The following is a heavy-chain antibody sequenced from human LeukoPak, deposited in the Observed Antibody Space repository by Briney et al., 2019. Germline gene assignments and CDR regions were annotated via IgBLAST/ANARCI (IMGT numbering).Heavy chain of an antibody. CDR1: GYTFTSYG. Sequence: ASVKVSCKASGYTFTSYGISWVRQAPGQGLEWMGWISTYNGYTNYAQKLQGRVTMTTDTSTSTAYMELRSLRSDDTAMYYCARDSGYSGSYYLDYWGQGTLVTVSS. CDR3: ARDSGYSGSYYLDY. V-gene: IGHV1-18*01. D-gene: IGHD1-26*01. J-gene: IGHJ4*02. CDR2: ISTYNGYT.